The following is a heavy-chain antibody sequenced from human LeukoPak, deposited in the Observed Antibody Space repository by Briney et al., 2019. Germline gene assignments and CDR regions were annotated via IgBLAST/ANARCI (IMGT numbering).Heavy chain of an antibody. Sequence: PGGCLRLSCAASGFTFSSYEMNWVRQAPGKGLEWVSYMSSSGSTIYYANSVKGRFTSSRDNAKNSLYLQMNSLRGGDTTVYYCMTQLGKIEYCYKYMYAWGDRTTVSVSS. D-gene: IGHD5-18*01. CDR1: GFTFSSYE. J-gene: IGHJ6*03. V-gene: IGHV3-48*03. CDR2: MSSSGSTI. CDR3: MTQLGKIEYCYKYMYA.